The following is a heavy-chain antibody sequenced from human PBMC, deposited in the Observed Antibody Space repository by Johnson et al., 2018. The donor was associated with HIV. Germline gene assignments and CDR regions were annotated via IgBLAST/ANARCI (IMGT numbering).Heavy chain of an antibody. Sequence: VQLLESGGGLVKPGGSLRLSCAASGFTFSDYYMSWIRQAPGKGLEWVSDISSTVSTINYADSVRGRFTISRDNAKNSLYLQMNSLRTEDTAVYYCAKFEPDAFDIWGQGTMVTVSS. V-gene: IGHV3-11*04. CDR3: AKFEPDAFDI. J-gene: IGHJ3*02. CDR1: GFTFSDYY. D-gene: IGHD1-14*01. CDR2: ISSTVSTI.